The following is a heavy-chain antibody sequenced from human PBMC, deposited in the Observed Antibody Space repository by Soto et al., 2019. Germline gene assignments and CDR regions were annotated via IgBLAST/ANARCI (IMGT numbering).Heavy chain of an antibody. CDR3: ARGDRGAFDI. Sequence: EVQLVESGGGLVQPGASLRLSCVASGFTFSYYWMHWVRQGPGKGLVWVSRIHSVGSSTTYADSVKGRFTISRDNAKNTLYLQMNSLRAEDTAVYYCARGDRGAFDIWGQGTVVTVSS. D-gene: IGHD1-26*01. V-gene: IGHV3-74*01. CDR2: IHSVGSST. J-gene: IGHJ3*02. CDR1: GFTFSYYW.